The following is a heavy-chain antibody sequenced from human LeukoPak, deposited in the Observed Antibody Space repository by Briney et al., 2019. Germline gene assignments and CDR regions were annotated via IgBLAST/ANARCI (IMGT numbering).Heavy chain of an antibody. Sequence: SETLSLTCTVSGGSISSGSYYWSWIRQPAGKGLEWIGHIYTSGSTNYNPSLKSRVTISVDTSKNQFSLNLSSVTAADTAVYYCARQEIGLRSFDPWGQGTLVTVSS. J-gene: IGHJ5*02. D-gene: IGHD3/OR15-3a*01. CDR2: IYTSGST. CDR1: GGSISSGSYY. CDR3: ARQEIGLRSFDP. V-gene: IGHV4-61*09.